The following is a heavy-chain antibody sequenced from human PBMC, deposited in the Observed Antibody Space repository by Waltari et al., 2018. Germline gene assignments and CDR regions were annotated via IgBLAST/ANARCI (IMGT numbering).Heavy chain of an antibody. CDR3: ARPAYYYDSSGYYSY. D-gene: IGHD3-22*01. CDR2: IYPGDSDT. Sequence: EVQLVQSGAEVKKPGESLKISCKGSGYSFTSYWIGWVRQMPGKGLEWMGIIYPGDSDTRYDPAFQGQVTISADKSISTAYRQWSSLKASDTAMYYCARPAYYYDSSGYYSYWGQGTLVTVSS. V-gene: IGHV5-51*01. J-gene: IGHJ4*02. CDR1: GYSFTSYW.